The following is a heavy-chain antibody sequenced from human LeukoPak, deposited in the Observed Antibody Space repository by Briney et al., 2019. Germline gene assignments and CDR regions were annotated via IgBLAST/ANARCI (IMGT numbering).Heavy chain of an antibody. CDR3: ARGKHEWFDSFDY. CDR1: GFTFSSYS. CDR2: SSSSGDYR. V-gene: IGHV3-21*01. Sequence: GGSLRLSCAASGFTFSSYSMNWVRQAPGKGLEWVSFSSSSGDYRYYADSVKGRFTISRDNAKNSLYLQMNSLRAEDTAVYYCARGKHEWFDSFDYWGQGILVTVSS. D-gene: IGHD3-3*01. J-gene: IGHJ4*02.